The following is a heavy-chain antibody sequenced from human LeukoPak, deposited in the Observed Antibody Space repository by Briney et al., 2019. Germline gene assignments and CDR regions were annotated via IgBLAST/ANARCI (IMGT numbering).Heavy chain of an antibody. V-gene: IGHV3-33*06. CDR1: GFTFSNYG. CDR2: IRYDGNNK. CDR3: AKDRGMDV. J-gene: IGHJ6*02. Sequence: PGGSLRLSCAASGFTFSNYGMHWVRQAPGKGLEWVAVIRYDGNNKYYADSVEGRFTISRDNFKNTLSLQMNSLGAEDTAVYYCAKDRGMDVWGQGTTVTVSS.